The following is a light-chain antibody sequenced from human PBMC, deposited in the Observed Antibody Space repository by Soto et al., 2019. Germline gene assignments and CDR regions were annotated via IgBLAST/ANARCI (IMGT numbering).Light chain of an antibody. Sequence: HSVLTQPPSASGSPGQSVTISCSGSSSNIGSNSVNWYQQLPGTAPKILIYSNSQRPSGVPDRFSGSKSGTSASLAISGLQSEDEADYYCGVWDDSVNVRYLFGTGTKV. CDR2: SNS. CDR3: GVWDDSVNVRYL. V-gene: IGLV1-44*01. CDR1: SSNIGSNS. J-gene: IGLJ1*01.